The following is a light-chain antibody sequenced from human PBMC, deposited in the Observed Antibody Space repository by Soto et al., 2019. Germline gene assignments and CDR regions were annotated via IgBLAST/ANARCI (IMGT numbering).Light chain of an antibody. CDR2: TAS. V-gene: IGKV1-9*01. Sequence: DIQLTQSPSFLSASVGDRVTITCRASQGISNYLAWYQQRPRKAPNLLIYTASTLQSGVPSRFSGSGSGTEFTLTISSLQPEDFATYYCQQRHSYPITFGQGTRLEIK. CDR3: QQRHSYPIT. J-gene: IGKJ5*01. CDR1: QGISNY.